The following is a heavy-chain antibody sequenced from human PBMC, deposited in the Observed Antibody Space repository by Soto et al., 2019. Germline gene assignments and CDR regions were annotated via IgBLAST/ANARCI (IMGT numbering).Heavy chain of an antibody. V-gene: IGHV3-7*03. D-gene: IGHD3-3*01. CDR1: GFTFRSYW. CDR3: AVTTPPFWAKSPYGMDV. CDR2: IKQDVTEK. J-gene: IGHJ6*02. Sequence: PGGSLRLSCEASGFTFRSYWMTWVRQAPGKGLEWVANIKQDVTEKYYVDSVKGRFNISRDNAKNSIHLQMNSLRAEDTAVYYCAVTTPPFWAKSPYGMDVWGQGTRVTVSS.